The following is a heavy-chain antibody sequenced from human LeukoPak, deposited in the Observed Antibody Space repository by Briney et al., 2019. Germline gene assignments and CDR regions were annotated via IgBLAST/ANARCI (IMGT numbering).Heavy chain of an antibody. Sequence: ASVKVSCKAFGGSLSSYVISWVRQAPGQGLEWMGIINPSGGTTNYAQKFQGRVTMTRDTSTTTLYMELSSLRSEDTAVYYCARGRPGSGWSFDYWGQGTLVTVSS. CDR2: INPSGGTT. D-gene: IGHD6-19*01. CDR3: ARGRPGSGWSFDY. V-gene: IGHV1-46*01. J-gene: IGHJ4*02. CDR1: GGSLSSYV.